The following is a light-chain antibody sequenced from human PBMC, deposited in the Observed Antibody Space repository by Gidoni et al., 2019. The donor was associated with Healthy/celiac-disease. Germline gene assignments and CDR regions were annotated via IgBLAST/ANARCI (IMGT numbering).Light chain of an antibody. CDR2: DAS. CDR1: QDISNY. CDR3: QQYDNRPPVT. J-gene: IGKJ4*01. Sequence: IPITQSPSSLSASVRDRVTITCQASQDISNYLNWYQQKPGKAPKLLIYDASNLETGVPSRFSGSGSGTDFTFTISSLQPEDIATYYCQQYDNRPPVTFGGGTKVEIK. V-gene: IGKV1-33*01.